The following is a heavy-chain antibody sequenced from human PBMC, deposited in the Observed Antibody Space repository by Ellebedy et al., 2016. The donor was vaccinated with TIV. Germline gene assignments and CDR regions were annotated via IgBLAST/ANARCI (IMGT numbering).Heavy chain of an antibody. CDR2: IIPDLNTA. J-gene: IGHJ4*02. Sequence: AASVKVSCKASGGTFSPYAISWLRQAPGQGVEFMGGIIPDLNTANHAQRFQGRLTITADKSTSTAYMELSSLRSEDTAVYYCASRIIGVVPKTLDHWGQGTLVTVSS. V-gene: IGHV1-69*06. CDR3: ASRIIGVVPKTLDH. D-gene: IGHD3-3*01. CDR1: GGTFSPYA.